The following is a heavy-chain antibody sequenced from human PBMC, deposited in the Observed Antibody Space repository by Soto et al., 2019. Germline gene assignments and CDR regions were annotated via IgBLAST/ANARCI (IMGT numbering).Heavy chain of an antibody. CDR1: GGSISSSSYY. V-gene: IGHV4-39*01. CDR3: ASPKRRDGYNFFSS. Sequence: QLQLQESGPGLVKPSETLSLTCTVSGGSISSSSYYWGWIRQPPGKGLEWIGSIYYSGSTYYNPSLKSRVTISLDTSNHQSSLKLSSVTAADTAVYYCASPKRRDGYNFFSSWGQGTLVTVSS. CDR2: IYYSGST. J-gene: IGHJ5*02. D-gene: IGHD5-12*01.